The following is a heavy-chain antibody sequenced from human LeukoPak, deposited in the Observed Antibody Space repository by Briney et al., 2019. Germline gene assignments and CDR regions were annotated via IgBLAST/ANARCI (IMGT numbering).Heavy chain of an antibody. CDR2: INHSGST. CDR1: GGSFSGYY. V-gene: IGHV4-34*01. J-gene: IGHJ4*02. D-gene: IGHD3-16*02. Sequence: SETLSLTCAVYGGSFSGYYWSWIRQPPGKGLEWIGEINHSGSTNYNPSLKSRVTISVDTSKNQFSLKLSSVTAADTAVYYCARDNDYVWGSYPDYWGQGTLVTVSS. CDR3: ARDNDYVWGSYPDY.